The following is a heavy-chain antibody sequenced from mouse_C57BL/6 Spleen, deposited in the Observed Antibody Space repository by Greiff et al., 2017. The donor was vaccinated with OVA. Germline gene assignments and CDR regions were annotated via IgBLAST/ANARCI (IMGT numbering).Heavy chain of an antibody. CDR3: IGAAYYGNYLDY. J-gene: IGHJ2*01. V-gene: IGHV10-3*01. CDR1: GFTFNTYS. CDR2: IRCKCSNYAT. D-gene: IGHD1-1*01. Sequence: EVQLVESGGGLVQPKGSLKLSCVASGFTFNTYSMHWVRQAPGKGLEWVARIRCKCSNYATYYADSVKDRFTISRDDSQSMVYLQMNNLKTEDTGIYYCIGAAYYGNYLDYWGQGTTLTVSS.